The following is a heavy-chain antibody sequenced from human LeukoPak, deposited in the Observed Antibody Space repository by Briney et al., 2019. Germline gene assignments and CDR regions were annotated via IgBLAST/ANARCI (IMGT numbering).Heavy chain of an antibody. CDR3: AKDRTRQAY. J-gene: IGHJ4*02. D-gene: IGHD3-3*01. CDR2: IKEDGSDK. Sequence: GGSLRLSCAASGFTSSNYWMSWVRQTPGKGLEWVANIKEDGSDKYYVDSLKGRFTISRANAKTSLYPQMNSLRAEDTAVYYCAKDRTRQAYWGQGTLVTVSS. CDR1: GFTSSNYW. V-gene: IGHV3-7*03.